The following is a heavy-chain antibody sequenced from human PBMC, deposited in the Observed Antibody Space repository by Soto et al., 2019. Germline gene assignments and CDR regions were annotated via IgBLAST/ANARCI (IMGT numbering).Heavy chain of an antibody. V-gene: IGHV4-59*01. J-gene: IGHJ5*02. Sequence: QVQLQESGPGLVKPSETLSLTCTVSGGSISSYYWSWIRQPPGKGLEWIGYIYYSGSTNYNPSLQSRVTISVDTSKNQFSLKLSSVTAADTAVYYCARTPLGQWLISQGHWFDPWGQGTLVTVSS. CDR2: IYYSGST. CDR1: GGSISSYY. CDR3: ARTPLGQWLISQGHWFDP. D-gene: IGHD6-19*01.